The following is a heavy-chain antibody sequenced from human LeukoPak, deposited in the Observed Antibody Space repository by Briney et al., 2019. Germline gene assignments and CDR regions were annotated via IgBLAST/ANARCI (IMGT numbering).Heavy chain of an antibody. V-gene: IGHV5-51*01. CDR2: IYPGDSDT. CDR1: GYSFTTYW. Sequence: GESLQISCQGSGYSFTTYWIGGVRPMPGKGREWMGIIYPGDSDTRYSPSFQGQVTISADKSISSAYLQWSSLKASDTAMYYCARRGGIGVAGNAFDIWGQGTMVTVSS. CDR3: ARRGGIGVAGNAFDI. J-gene: IGHJ3*02. D-gene: IGHD6-19*01.